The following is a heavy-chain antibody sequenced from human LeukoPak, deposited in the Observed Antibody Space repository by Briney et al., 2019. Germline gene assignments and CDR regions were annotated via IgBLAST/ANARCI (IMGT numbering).Heavy chain of an antibody. CDR3: TRLGNAQESDY. Sequence: PGGSLRLSCAASGFTFSGSAMHWVRQASGKGLEWVGRIRSKANSYATAYAASVKGWFTISRDDSKNTAYLQMNSLKTEDTAVYYCTRLGNAQESDYWGQGTLATVSS. CDR2: IRSKANSYAT. D-gene: IGHD7-27*01. CDR1: GFTFSGSA. J-gene: IGHJ4*02. V-gene: IGHV3-73*01.